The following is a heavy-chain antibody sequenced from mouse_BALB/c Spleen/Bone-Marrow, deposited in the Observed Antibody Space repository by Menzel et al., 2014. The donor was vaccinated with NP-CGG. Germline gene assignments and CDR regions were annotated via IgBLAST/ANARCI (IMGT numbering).Heavy chain of an antibody. CDR2: ILPGSGST. CDR1: GYTFSSYW. CDR3: ARKGYWDYYAMDY. D-gene: IGHD2-3*01. J-gene: IGHJ4*01. V-gene: IGHV1-9*01. Sequence: QVQLQQSGAELMKPGASVKISCKATGYTFSSYWIEWVKQRPGHGLEWIGEILPGSGSTNYNEKFKGKATFTADTPSNTAYMQLSSLTSEDSAVYHCARKGYWDYYAMDYWGQGTSVTVSS.